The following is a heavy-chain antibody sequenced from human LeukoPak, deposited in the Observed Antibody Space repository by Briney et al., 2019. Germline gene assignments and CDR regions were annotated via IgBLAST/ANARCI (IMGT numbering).Heavy chain of an antibody. CDR1: VFTFSIYA. Sequence: GGSLRLSCAASVFTFSIYAMSWVRQSPGKGLEWVSSITSSGETTYYAGSVKGQFTISRDNCKNTVYLQMNSLRAEDTAVYYCARDRPNYYGANGHYYRRDGDYWGQGTLVTVSS. CDR2: ITSSGETT. V-gene: IGHV3-23*01. D-gene: IGHD3-22*01. CDR3: ARDRPNYYGANGHYYRRDGDY. J-gene: IGHJ4*02.